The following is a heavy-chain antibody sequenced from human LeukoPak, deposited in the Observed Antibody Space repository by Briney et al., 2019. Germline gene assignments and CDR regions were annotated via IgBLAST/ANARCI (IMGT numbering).Heavy chain of an antibody. CDR2: IDTSDSYT. Sequence: PGGSLRLSCAASGYSFTTYWISWVRQMPGKGLEWMGRIDTSDSYTNYSPSFQGHVTISTDKSISTAYLQWSSLKATDTAMYYCARRLSTQGDASDIWGQGTMVTVSS. J-gene: IGHJ3*02. V-gene: IGHV5-10-1*01. CDR3: ARRLSTQGDASDI. CDR1: GYSFTTYW. D-gene: IGHD2-2*01.